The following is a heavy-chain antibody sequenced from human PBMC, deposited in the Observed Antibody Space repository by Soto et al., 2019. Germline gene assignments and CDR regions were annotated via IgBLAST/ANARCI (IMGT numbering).Heavy chain of an antibody. Sequence: PGGSLRLYFAASEFTFSSYIMNCVRQAPGKGLEWVSYISSSSSTIYYADSVKGRFTISRDNAKNSLYLQMNSVRDEDTAVYYCARDSPPYYYHSSGRFDYWGQGTLLTVSS. CDR1: EFTFSSYI. CDR2: ISSSSSTI. V-gene: IGHV3-48*02. CDR3: ARDSPPYYYHSSGRFDY. J-gene: IGHJ4*02. D-gene: IGHD3-22*01.